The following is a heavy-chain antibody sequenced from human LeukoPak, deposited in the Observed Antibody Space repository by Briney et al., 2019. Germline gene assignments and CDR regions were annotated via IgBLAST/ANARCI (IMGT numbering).Heavy chain of an antibody. D-gene: IGHD3-9*01. J-gene: IGHJ6*02. CDR1: GYTFTGYY. V-gene: IGHV1-2*06. CDR3: ARGDVLRYLGDYYGMDV. CDR2: INPNSGGT. Sequence: EASVKVSCKASGYTFTGYYMHWVRQAPGQGLEWMGRINPNSGGTNYAQKFQGRVTMTRDTSISTAYMELSRLRSDDTAVYYCARGDVLRYLGDYYGMDVWGQGTTVTVSS.